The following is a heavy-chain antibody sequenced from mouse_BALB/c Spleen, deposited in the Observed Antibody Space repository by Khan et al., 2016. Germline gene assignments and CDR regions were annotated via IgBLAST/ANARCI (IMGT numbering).Heavy chain of an antibody. D-gene: IGHD2-2*01. CDR3: ARWLDAMDY. CDR1: GYSITSDYA. J-gene: IGHJ4*01. CDR2: ISYSGTT. Sequence: EVQLQASGPGLVKPSQSLSLTCTVTGYSITSDYAWNWIRQFPGNKLEWMGYISYSGTTTYNPSLKRRISITRDPSKNQFFLQLNSVTTEDTATYCCARWLDAMDYWGQGTSVTVSS. V-gene: IGHV3-2*02.